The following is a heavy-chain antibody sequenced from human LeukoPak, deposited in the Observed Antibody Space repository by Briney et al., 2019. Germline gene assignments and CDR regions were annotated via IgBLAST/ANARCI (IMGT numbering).Heavy chain of an antibody. J-gene: IGHJ4*02. CDR3: ARDATYYYGSAAVHYFDY. CDR1: GFTFSSYS. D-gene: IGHD3-10*01. Sequence: PGGSLRLSCAASGFTFSSYSMNWVRQAPGKGLEWVSYISSSSSTIYYADSVKGRFTISRDNAKSSLYLQMNSLRDEDTAVYCCARDATYYYGSAAVHYFDYWGQGTLVTVSS. CDR2: ISSSSSTI. V-gene: IGHV3-48*02.